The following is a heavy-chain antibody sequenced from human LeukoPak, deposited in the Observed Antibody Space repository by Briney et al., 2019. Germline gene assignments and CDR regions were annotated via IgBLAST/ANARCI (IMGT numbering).Heavy chain of an antibody. Sequence: SETLSLTCAVYGGSFSGYYWSWIRQPPGKGLEWIGEINYSGSTNYNPSLKSRVTISVDTSKNQFSLKLSSVTAADTAVYYCARETTVTTGAFDIWGQGTMVTVSS. J-gene: IGHJ3*02. CDR2: INYSGST. D-gene: IGHD4-17*01. CDR3: ARETTVTTGAFDI. CDR1: GGSFSGYY. V-gene: IGHV4-34*01.